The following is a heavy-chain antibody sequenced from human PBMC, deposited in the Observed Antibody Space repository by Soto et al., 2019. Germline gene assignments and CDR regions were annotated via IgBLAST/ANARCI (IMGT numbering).Heavy chain of an antibody. V-gene: IGHV4-34*01. J-gene: IGHJ4*02. CDR2: INHSGST. D-gene: IGHD7-27*01. CDR1: GGSFSGYY. CDR3: AREARTGENDY. Sequence: QVQLQQWGAGLLKPSETLSLTCAVYGGSFSGYYWSWIRQPPGKGLEWIGEINHSGSTNYNPSLKSRVTISVDTSKNQFSLKLSSVTAADTAVYYRAREARTGENDYWGQGTLVTVSS.